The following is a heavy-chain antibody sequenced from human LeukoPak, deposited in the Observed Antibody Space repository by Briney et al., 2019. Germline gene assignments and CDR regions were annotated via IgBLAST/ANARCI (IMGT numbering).Heavy chain of an antibody. CDR3: ATYSGSYYAAFDI. D-gene: IGHD1-26*01. CDR2: IYYSGST. Sequence: SETLSLTCAVYGGSFSGYYWSWIRQPPGKGLEWIGYIYYSGSTNYNPSPKSRVTISVDTSKNQFSLKLSSVTAADTAVYYCATYSGSYYAAFDIWGQGTMVTVSS. CDR1: GGSFSGYY. J-gene: IGHJ3*02. V-gene: IGHV4-59*01.